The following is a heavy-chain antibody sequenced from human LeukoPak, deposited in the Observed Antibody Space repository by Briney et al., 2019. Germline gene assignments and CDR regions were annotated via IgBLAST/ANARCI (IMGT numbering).Heavy chain of an antibody. CDR2: IKQDGSEK. Sequence: GGSLRLSCAASGFTFSSYWMSWVRQAPGKGLEWVANIKQDGSEKYYVDSVKGRFTISRDNAKNSLYLQMNSLRAEDTAVYYCARPVVASVNRKANWFDPWGQGTLVTVSS. CDR3: ARPVVASVNRKANWFDP. CDR1: GFTFSSYW. V-gene: IGHV3-7*01. D-gene: IGHD2-15*01. J-gene: IGHJ5*02.